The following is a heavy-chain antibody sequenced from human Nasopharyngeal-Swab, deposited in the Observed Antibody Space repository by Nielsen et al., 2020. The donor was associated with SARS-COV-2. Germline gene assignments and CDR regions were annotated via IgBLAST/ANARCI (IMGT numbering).Heavy chain of an antibody. CDR2: ISNNGGFT. CDR3: AKEPYGSSGYFSDR. D-gene: IGHD3-22*01. CDR1: GFTFSSYA. Sequence: GESLKISCSASGFTFSSYAMHWVRQAPGKGLEYVSAISNNGGFTYYADSVKGRFTISRDNSKDTLYLQLSSLRAEDTALYYCAKEPYGSSGYFSDRWGQGTLVTVSS. V-gene: IGHV3-64D*06. J-gene: IGHJ5*02.